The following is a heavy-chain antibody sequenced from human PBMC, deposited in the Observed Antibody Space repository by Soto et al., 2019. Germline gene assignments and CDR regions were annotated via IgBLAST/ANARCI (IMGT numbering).Heavy chain of an antibody. CDR2: ISVSGTMR. Sequence: VGSLRLSCAPSGFTFSSYEMNWVRQAPGKGLEWVSYISVSGTMRFYADAVKGRFTISRDNTKKILYLQMNSLRAEDTALYYCATAGLTGTVWGQGTTVTVSS. CDR1: GFTFSSYE. J-gene: IGHJ6*02. CDR3: ATAGLTGTV. V-gene: IGHV3-48*03. D-gene: IGHD3-9*01.